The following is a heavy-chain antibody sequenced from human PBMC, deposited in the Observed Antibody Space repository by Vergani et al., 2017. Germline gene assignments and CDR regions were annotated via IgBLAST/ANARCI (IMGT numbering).Heavy chain of an antibody. D-gene: IGHD2-2*01. CDR1: GFTFSSYA. CDR2: ISGSGGST. V-gene: IGHV3-23*01. Sequence: EVQLLESGGGLVQPGGSLRLSCAASGFTFSSYAMSWVRQAPGKGLEWVSAISGSGGSTYYADSVKGRFTISRDNSKNTLYLQMNSLRAEDTAVYYCAKRPIGACSSTSCYLDYWGQGTLVTVSS. J-gene: IGHJ4*02. CDR3: AKRPIGACSSTSCYLDY.